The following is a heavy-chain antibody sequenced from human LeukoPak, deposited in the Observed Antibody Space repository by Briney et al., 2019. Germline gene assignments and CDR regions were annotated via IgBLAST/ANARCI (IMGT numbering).Heavy chain of an antibody. CDR2: FHSSGNT. V-gene: IGHV4-39*01. CDR1: GGSISNSDYY. Sequence: PSETLSLTCTVSGGSISNSDYYWGWIRQPPGKGLEWIGSFHSSGNTYSNPSLKSRVTISIDTSKNQLSLKLSSVTATDAAVYYCARRSIAAGFKRGVVGSCAWASPLGHWGQATLVTVSS. CDR3: ARRSIAAGFKRGVVGSCAWASPLGH. J-gene: IGHJ5*02. D-gene: IGHD6-13*01.